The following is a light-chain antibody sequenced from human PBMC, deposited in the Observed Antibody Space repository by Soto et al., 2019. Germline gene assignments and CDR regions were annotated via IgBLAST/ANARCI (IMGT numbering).Light chain of an antibody. Sequence: QAVVTQAPSLTVSPGGTVTLTCASSTGAVTSGYYPNWFQQKPGQAPRALIYSTSNQHSWTPARFSGSLLGGKAALTLSGVQPEDEAEYYCLLYYGGVNWVFGGGTKLTVL. J-gene: IGLJ3*02. CDR3: LLYYGGVNWV. CDR2: STS. CDR1: TGAVTSGYY. V-gene: IGLV7-43*01.